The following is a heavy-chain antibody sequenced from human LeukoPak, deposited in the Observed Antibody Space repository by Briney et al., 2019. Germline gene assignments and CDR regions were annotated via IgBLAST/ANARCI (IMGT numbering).Heavy chain of an antibody. CDR3: ARGENYDILTGFMYYFDY. D-gene: IGHD3-9*01. Sequence: SETLSLTCAVYGGSFNGYYWSWIRQPPGKGLEWIGEINHSGSTNYNPSLKSRVTISVDTSKNQFSLKLSSVTAADTAVYYCARGENYDILTGFMYYFDYWGQGTLVTVSS. J-gene: IGHJ4*02. V-gene: IGHV4-34*01. CDR2: INHSGST. CDR1: GGSFNGYY.